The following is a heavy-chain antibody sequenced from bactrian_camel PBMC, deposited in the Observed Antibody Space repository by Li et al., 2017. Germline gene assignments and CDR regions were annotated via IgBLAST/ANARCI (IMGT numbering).Heavy chain of an antibody. CDR2: YYSKTTNM. CDR1: GFTFSSYV. CDR3: VRDVQVYIYGNTWSGYDY. Sequence: DVQLVESGGDLVQPGGSVRLSCAASGFTFSSYVMTWIRQAPGKGLEWVASYYSKTTNMYYTDRVKGRFTISRDNAKNTVYLQMNSLKPEDTAVYYCVRDVQVYIYGNTWSGYDYWGQGTQVTVS. J-gene: IGHJ4*01. V-gene: IGHV3S11*01. D-gene: IGHD6*01.